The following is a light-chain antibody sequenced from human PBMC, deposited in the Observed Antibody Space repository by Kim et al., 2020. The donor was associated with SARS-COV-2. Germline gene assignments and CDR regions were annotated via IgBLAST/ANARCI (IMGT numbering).Light chain of an antibody. CDR2: DVN. CDR1: SSDVGGYYY. CDR3: CSYAGSYTWV. Sequence: GQSVTSASTVTSSDVGGYYYVSGYVQHPGKAPNLMIYDVNKWPSGVPDRFSGSKSGNTASLTIYGLQAEDEADYYCCSYAGSYTWVFGGGTQLTVL. V-gene: IGLV2-11*01. J-gene: IGLJ3*02.